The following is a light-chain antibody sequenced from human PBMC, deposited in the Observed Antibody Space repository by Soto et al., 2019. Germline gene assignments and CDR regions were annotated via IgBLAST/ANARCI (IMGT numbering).Light chain of an antibody. CDR1: QSVSSK. J-gene: IGKJ4*01. CDR3: QQYNFWPALT. Sequence: VMTQSPDTLSVSAGERVTLSCWASQSVSSKVAWYQQKPGQSPRLLIYGASTRATGIPDRFSGSGSETEFTLTISSLQSEDLAVYYCQQYNFWPALTFGGGTKVEIK. V-gene: IGKV3-15*01. CDR2: GAS.